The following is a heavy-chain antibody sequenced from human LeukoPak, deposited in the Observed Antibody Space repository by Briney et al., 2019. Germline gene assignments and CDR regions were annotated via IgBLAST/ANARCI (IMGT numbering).Heavy chain of an antibody. J-gene: IGHJ6*02. CDR2: LSFDRSNE. D-gene: IGHD3-16*02. CDR1: GFTFSSYG. Sequence: GGSLRLSCAASGFTFSSYGMHWVRQSPGRGLEWVSFLSFDRSNEFYADSLKGRFTISRDNSKDTLYLQMDSLRAEDTALYYCAREEHDYVWGSYRYYYYYGIDVWGQGTTVTVSS. V-gene: IGHV3-30*03. CDR3: AREEHDYVWGSYRYYYYYGIDV.